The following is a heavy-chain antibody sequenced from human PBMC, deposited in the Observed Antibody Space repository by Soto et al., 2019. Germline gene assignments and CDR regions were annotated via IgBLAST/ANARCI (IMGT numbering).Heavy chain of an antibody. V-gene: IGHV3-11*01. CDR2: ISSSGSTI. J-gene: IGHJ6*03. Sequence: GGSLRLSCAASGFTFSDYYMSWIRQAPGKGLEWVSYISSSGSTIYYADSVKGRFTISRDNAKNSLYLQMNSLRAEDTAVYYCARKYGATVTTWDYYYMDVWGKGTTVTVSS. CDR3: ARKYGATVTTWDYYYMDV. CDR1: GFTFSDYY. D-gene: IGHD4-4*01.